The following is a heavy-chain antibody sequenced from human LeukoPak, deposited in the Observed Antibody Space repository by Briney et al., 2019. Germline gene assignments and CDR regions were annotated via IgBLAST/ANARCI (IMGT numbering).Heavy chain of an antibody. CDR2: INPIFGTA. D-gene: IGHD1-26*01. V-gene: IGHV1-69*13. CDR3: ARGSLESYVPTPVDY. J-gene: IGHJ4*02. CDR1: GYTYSSYA. Sequence: GASVTVSCLASGYTYSSYAFSWVRQAPGQGLAWMGGINPIFGTANYAQKFQGRVTITADESTSTAYMELSSLRSEDTAVYYCARGSLESYVPTPVDYWGQGTLVTVSS.